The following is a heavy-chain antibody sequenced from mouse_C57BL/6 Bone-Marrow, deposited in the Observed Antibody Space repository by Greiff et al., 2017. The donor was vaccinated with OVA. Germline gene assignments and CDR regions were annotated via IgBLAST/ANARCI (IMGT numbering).Heavy chain of an antibody. J-gene: IGHJ4*01. Sequence: EVKLVESGGGLVQPGGSLSLSCAASGFTFTDYYMSWVRQPPGKALEWLGFIRNKANGYTTEYSASVKGRFTISRDNSQSILYLQMNALRADDSATYCCARPRDYAMDDWGQGTSVTVSS. V-gene: IGHV7-3*01. CDR1: GFTFTDYY. CDR3: ARPRDYAMDD. CDR2: IRNKANGYTT.